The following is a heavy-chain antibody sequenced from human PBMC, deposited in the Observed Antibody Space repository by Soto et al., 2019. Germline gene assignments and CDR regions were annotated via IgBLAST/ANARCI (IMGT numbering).Heavy chain of an antibody. D-gene: IGHD2-2*01. CDR2: INPNSGGT. J-gene: IGHJ4*02. V-gene: IGHV1-2*04. CDR1: GFTFTGYY. CDR3: ARSGPSSTSCLDY. Sequence: WASVKVSCKASGFTFTGYYMHWVRQAPGQGLEWMGWINPNSGGTNYAQKFQGWVTMTRDTSISTAYMELSRLRSDDTAVYYCARSGPSSTSCLDYWGQGTLVTVSS.